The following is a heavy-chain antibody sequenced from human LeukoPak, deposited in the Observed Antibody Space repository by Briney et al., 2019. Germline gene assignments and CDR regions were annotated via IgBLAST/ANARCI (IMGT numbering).Heavy chain of an antibody. V-gene: IGHV3-23*01. CDR3: ARFKYFVWYYFDY. CDR2: ISGIGGNT. CDR1: GFTFSRYA. D-gene: IGHD3-9*01. J-gene: IGHJ4*02. Sequence: GGSLRLSCAASGFTFSRYAMNWVRQAPGKGLEWVSSISGIGGNTYYADSVKGRFTISRDNSKNTLSLQMNSLRAEDTAIYYCARFKYFVWYYFDYWGQGTLVTVSS.